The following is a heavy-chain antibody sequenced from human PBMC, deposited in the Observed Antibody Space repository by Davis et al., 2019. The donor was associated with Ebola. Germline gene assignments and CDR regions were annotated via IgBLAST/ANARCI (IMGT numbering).Heavy chain of an antibody. CDR3: ASTIFGVVLPSYLDY. CDR1: GGSFSGYY. CDR2: INHSGST. D-gene: IGHD3-3*01. J-gene: IGHJ4*02. Sequence: SETLSLTCAVYGGSFSGYYWSWIRQPPGKGLEWIGQINHSGSTNYNPSLKSRVTISLDTSKNQFSLKLSSVTAADTAVYYCASTIFGVVLPSYLDYWGQGTLVTVSS. V-gene: IGHV4-34*01.